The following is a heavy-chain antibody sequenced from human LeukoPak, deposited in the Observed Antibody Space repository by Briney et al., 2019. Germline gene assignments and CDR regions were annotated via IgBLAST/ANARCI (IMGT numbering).Heavy chain of an antibody. CDR3: AKDPLTSWYYDSSGYYIDY. J-gene: IGHJ4*02. V-gene: IGHV3-23*01. D-gene: IGHD3-22*01. Sequence: GGSLRLSCAASGFTFSSYAMSWVRQAPGRGLEWVSSISANGGSSYYADSVKGRFTISRDNSKNTLYLQVNSLRAEDTAVYYCAKDPLTSWYYDSSGYYIDYWGQGTLVTVSS. CDR1: GFTFSSYA. CDR2: ISANGGSS.